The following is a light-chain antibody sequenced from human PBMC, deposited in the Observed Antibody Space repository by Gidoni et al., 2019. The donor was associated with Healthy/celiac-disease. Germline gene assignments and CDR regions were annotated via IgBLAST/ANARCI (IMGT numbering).Light chain of an antibody. Sequence: DILMTHSPDSLAVSLGERATINCKYSQSVLYSSNNKNYLAWYQQKPGQTPKLLIYWASTRESGVTERFSGRGSGTEFTLTISSLKDEDVAVYYCKKYYSTPWTFGQGTKVEIK. CDR2: WAS. V-gene: IGKV4-1*01. J-gene: IGKJ1*01. CDR1: QSVLYSSNNKNY. CDR3: KKYYSTPWT.